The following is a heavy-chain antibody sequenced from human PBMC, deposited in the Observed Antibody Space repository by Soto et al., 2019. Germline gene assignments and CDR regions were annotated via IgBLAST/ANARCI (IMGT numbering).Heavy chain of an antibody. J-gene: IGHJ5*02. Sequence: QVQLLQSGAEVKEPGASVKVSCKASGYTFHNYAISWVRQAPGQGLKWMGWYNPSIVYGQSAKNFQGRVSMTTDTSTNTAYMELKSLRSDDTATYYCARNSSDSYGWLDPWGQGTLVTVSS. V-gene: IGHV1-18*04. CDR3: ARNSSDSYGWLDP. CDR1: GYTFHNYA. D-gene: IGHD3-22*01. CDR2: YNPSIVYG.